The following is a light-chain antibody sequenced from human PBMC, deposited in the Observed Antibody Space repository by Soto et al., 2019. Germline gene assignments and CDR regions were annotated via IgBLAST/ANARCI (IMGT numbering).Light chain of an antibody. V-gene: IGKV3-20*01. CDR3: HKYGSSPWT. J-gene: IGKJ1*01. Sequence: IVLSQSPATVSVSPGERATLSCRASQSVSSSYLAWSQQKPGQAPRLLIYGASSRATGIPDRFSGSGSGTDFTLTLSRLEPEDFAVHVCHKYGSSPWTVGHGSKGAIK. CDR1: QSVSSSY. CDR2: GAS.